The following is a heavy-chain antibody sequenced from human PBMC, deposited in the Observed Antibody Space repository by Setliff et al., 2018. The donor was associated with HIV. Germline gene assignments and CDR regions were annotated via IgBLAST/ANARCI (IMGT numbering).Heavy chain of an antibody. V-gene: IGHV4-31*03. Sequence: PSETLSLTCTVTGGSISSGGFYWTWIRQHPGKGLEWIGYIYNTGSTYHSPSLESRVTISIDTSKNQFSLKLNSVTAADTAVYYCARLTRITTAGHWGQGTLVTVSS. D-gene: IGHD6-13*01. J-gene: IGHJ4*02. CDR2: IYNTGST. CDR3: ARLTRITTAGH. CDR1: GGSISSGGFY.